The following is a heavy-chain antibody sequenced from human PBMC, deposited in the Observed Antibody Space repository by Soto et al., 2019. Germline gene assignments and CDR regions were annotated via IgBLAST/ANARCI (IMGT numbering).Heavy chain of an antibody. CDR2: MSGSAGST. CDR3: AKVRRVLEPAAMKSYRDMDV. J-gene: IGHJ6*02. CDR1: GFTIINYG. V-gene: IGHV3-23*01. D-gene: IGHD2-2*01. Sequence: PGGSLRLSCAVSGFTIINYGMSWVLQAPWKGLEWVSGMSGSAGSTYYADSVKGRFTISRDNSKNTLYLQMNSLRAEDTAVYYCAKVRRVLEPAAMKSYRDMDVWGQGTTVTVSS.